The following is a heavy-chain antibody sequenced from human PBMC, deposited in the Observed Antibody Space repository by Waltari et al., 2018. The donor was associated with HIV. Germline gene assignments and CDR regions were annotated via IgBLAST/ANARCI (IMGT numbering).Heavy chain of an antibody. D-gene: IGHD4-17*01. CDR2: IHHSGNV. CDR1: GGSIKSSKR. Sequence: QVQLQESGPGLVRPSGTLFPPCGVTGGSIKSSKRWSWVRQPPGKGLDWIGDIHHSGNVNYNLSLKSRVAFSVDRSKNHFSLNLTSVTTADTATYFCARLRDYGDYGHYDFWGRGTLVVVSP. CDR3: ARLRDYGDYGHYDF. V-gene: IGHV4-4*02. J-gene: IGHJ4*02.